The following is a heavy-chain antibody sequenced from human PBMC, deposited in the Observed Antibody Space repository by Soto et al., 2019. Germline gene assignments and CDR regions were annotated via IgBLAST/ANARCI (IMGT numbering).Heavy chain of an antibody. D-gene: IGHD2-21*02. CDR2: IYYSGST. CDR3: ARTYCGGDCYSEGFDY. Sequence: SETLSLTCTVSGGSISSGGYYRSWIRQHPGKGLEWIGYIYYSGSTYYNPSLKSRVTISVDTSKNQFSLKLSSVTAADTAVYYCARTYCGGDCYSEGFDYWGQGTLVTVSS. V-gene: IGHV4-31*03. CDR1: GGSISSGGYY. J-gene: IGHJ4*02.